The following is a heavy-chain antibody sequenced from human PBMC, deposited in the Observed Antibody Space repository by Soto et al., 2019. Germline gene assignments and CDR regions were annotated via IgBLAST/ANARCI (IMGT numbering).Heavy chain of an antibody. CDR1: GFTFSDYY. CDR3: ARGPGYYYDSSGYNELDY. V-gene: IGHV3-11*06. D-gene: IGHD3-22*01. J-gene: IGHJ4*02. Sequence: VQLVESGGGLVKPGGSLRLSCAASGFTFSDYYMSWIRQAPGKGLEWVSYISSSSSYTNYADSVKGRFTISRDNAKNSLYLQMNSLRAEDTAVYYCARGPGYYYDSSGYNELDYWGQGTLVTVSS. CDR2: ISSSSSYT.